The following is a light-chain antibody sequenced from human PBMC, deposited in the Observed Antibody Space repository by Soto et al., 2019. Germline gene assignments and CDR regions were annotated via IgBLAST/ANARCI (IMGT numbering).Light chain of an antibody. V-gene: IGKV2-28*01. Sequence: DIVMTQSPLSLPVTPGEPASISCRSSQSLLHSNGYNYLDWYLQKPEQSPQLLIYLGSNRASGVPDRFSGSGSGTGFTLKISRVEAEDVGVYYCMQALQTPLTFGGGTKVEIK. CDR3: MQALQTPLT. J-gene: IGKJ4*01. CDR1: QSLLHSNGYNY. CDR2: LGS.